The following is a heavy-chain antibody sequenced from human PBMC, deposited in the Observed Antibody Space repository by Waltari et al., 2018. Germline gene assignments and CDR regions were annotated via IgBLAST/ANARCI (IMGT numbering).Heavy chain of an antibody. CDR2: INHSGST. J-gene: IGHJ4*02. D-gene: IGHD1-26*01. Sequence: QVQLQQWGAGLLKPSETLSLTCAVYGGSFSGYYWSWIRQPPGKGLAWIGEINHSGSTNYDPSLKSRVTISVDTSKNQFSLKLSSVTAADTAVYYCARGIVGATRDYWGQGTLVTVSS. V-gene: IGHV4-34*01. CDR3: ARGIVGATRDY. CDR1: GGSFSGYY.